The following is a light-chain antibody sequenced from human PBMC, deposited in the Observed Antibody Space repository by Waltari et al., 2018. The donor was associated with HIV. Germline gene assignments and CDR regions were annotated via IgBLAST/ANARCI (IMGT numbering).Light chain of an antibody. V-gene: IGLV1-47*01. CDR1: GSNVGGNF. CDR2: SNN. J-gene: IGLJ2*01. CDR3: AAWDDSVSGWA. Sequence: QSVLTQAPSASGTPGQRVPLSCSGTGSNVGGNFVSWYQQLPGMAPKLLIYSNNEGPARVPDRFSGSKSGTSASLAISGLRSEDEAVYFCAAWDDSVSGWAFGEGTKVTVL.